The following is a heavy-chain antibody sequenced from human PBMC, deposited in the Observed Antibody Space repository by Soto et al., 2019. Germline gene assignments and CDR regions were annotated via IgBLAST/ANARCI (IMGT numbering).Heavy chain of an antibody. CDR3: PRVCGGDCHHGMDV. D-gene: IGHD2-21*02. CDR1: GGSISSGGYY. V-gene: IGHV4-31*11. J-gene: IGHJ6*02. CDR2: IYYSGST. Sequence: QVQLQESGPGLVKPSQTLSLSCAVSGGSISSGGYYWSWIRQHPGKGLEWIGYIYYSGSTYYNPSLKSRVTISVDTSKNQLSLKLSSVTAADTAVYYCPRVCGGDCHHGMDVWGQGTTVNVSS.